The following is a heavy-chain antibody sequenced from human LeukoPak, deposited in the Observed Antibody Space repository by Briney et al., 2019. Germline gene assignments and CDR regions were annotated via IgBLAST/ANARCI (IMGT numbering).Heavy chain of an antibody. CDR1: GFTFSTYN. D-gene: IGHD1-26*01. J-gene: IGHJ2*01. V-gene: IGHV3-48*02. CDR2: ISSTSSTI. Sequence: GGSLRLSCAASGFTFSTYNMNWLRQAPGKGLEWVSYISSTSSTIYYAVSVKGRFTISRDDAKNSLYLQMNSLRDEDTAVYYCARDAGGTYTYWYFDLWGCGTLVTVSS. CDR3: ARDAGGTYTYWYFDL.